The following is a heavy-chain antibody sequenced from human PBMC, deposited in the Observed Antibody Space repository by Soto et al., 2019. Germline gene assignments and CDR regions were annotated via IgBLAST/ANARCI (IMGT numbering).Heavy chain of an antibody. CDR1: GGSFSGYY. CDR2: INHSGST. CDR3: ARVCPYCSGGSCYSGGYYYYMDV. J-gene: IGHJ6*03. V-gene: IGHV4-34*01. Sequence: SETLSLTCAVYGGSFSGYYWSWIRQPPGKGLEWIGEINHSGSTNYNPSLKSRVTISVDTSKNQFSLKLSSVTAADTAVYYCARVCPYCSGGSCYSGGYYYYMDVWGKGTTVTVSS. D-gene: IGHD2-15*01.